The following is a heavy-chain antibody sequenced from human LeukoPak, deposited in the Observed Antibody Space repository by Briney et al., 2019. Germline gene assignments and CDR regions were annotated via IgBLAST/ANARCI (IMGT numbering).Heavy chain of an antibody. CDR2: IYSGGST. J-gene: IGHJ4*02. Sequence: GGSLRLSCAASGFTVSSNYMSWVRQAPGKGLEWVSVIYSGGSTYYADSVKGRFTISRDNSKNTLYLQMNSLRAEDTAVYYCAKERVGIAAAGTYRPFDYWGQGTLVTVSS. V-gene: IGHV3-53*01. D-gene: IGHD6-13*01. CDR1: GFTVSSNY. CDR3: AKERVGIAAAGTYRPFDY.